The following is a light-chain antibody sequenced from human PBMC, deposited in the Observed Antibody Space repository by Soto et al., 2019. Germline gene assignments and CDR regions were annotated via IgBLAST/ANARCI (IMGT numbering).Light chain of an antibody. CDR1: QSIGYY. CDR2: AAS. CDR3: QQSYNFPRT. J-gene: IGKJ5*01. Sequence: SQSASVGDRVTIPCRAGQSIGYYLNWYQQKPGKAPKLLIYAASSLQSGVPSRFSASGSGTDFTLTISSLHPEDFATYYCQQSYNFPRTFGQGTRLEIK. V-gene: IGKV1-39*01.